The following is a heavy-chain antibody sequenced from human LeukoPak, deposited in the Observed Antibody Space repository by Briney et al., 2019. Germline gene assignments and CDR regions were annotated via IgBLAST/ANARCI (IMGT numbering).Heavy chain of an antibody. Sequence: GGSRRLSWAASGFTFDDYAMHWVRQAQGKGLEGVSGISWNSGSIGYADSVKGRFTISRDNAKNSLYLQMNSLRAEDTAVYYCAKYSLQWLANSDYWGQGTLVTVSS. CDR3: AKYSLQWLANSDY. CDR1: GFTFDDYA. CDR2: ISWNSGSI. D-gene: IGHD6-19*01. J-gene: IGHJ4*02. V-gene: IGHV3-9*01.